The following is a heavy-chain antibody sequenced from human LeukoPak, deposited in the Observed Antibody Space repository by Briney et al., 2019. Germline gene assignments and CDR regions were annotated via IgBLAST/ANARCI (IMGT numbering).Heavy chain of an antibody. CDR1: GGSISSYY. D-gene: IGHD3-10*01. CDR2: IYYSGST. V-gene: IGHV4-59*06. Sequence: SETLSLTCTVSGGSISSYYWSWIRQHPGKGLEWIGYIYYSGSTYYNPSLKSRVTTSVDTSKNQFSLKLSSVTAADTAVYYCARGSYRSGSYNWFDPWGQGTLVTVSS. J-gene: IGHJ5*02. CDR3: ARGSYRSGSYNWFDP.